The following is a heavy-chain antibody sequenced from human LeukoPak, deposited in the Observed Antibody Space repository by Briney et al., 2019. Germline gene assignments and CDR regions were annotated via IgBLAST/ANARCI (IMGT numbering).Heavy chain of an antibody. J-gene: IGHJ3*02. V-gene: IGHV3-11*01. D-gene: IGHD5-18*01. CDR1: GFTFSDYY. CDR2: ISSSGSTI. Sequence: SGGSLRLSCAASGFTFSDYYMSWIRQAPGKGLEWVSYISSSGSTIYYADSVKGRFTISRDNAKNSLYLQMNSLRAEDTAVYYCAHTYSYGDAFDIWGQGTMVTVSS. CDR3: AHTYSYGDAFDI.